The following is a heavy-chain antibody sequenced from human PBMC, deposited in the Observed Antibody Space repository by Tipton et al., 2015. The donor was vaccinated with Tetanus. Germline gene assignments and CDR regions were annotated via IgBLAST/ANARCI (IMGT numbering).Heavy chain of an antibody. CDR2: IFHSGST. CDR3: AKVVGWDDYFDS. CDR1: GDSIRRSY. V-gene: IGHV4-59*01. J-gene: IGHJ4*02. D-gene: IGHD1-26*01. Sequence: GLVKPSETLSLTCNVSGDSIRRSYWSWIRQPPGKGLEWIGHIFHSGSTNYNPSLKSRVTMSIDTSERQFSLKLTSVTSADTAVYYCAKVVGWDDYFDSWGQGILVTVSS.